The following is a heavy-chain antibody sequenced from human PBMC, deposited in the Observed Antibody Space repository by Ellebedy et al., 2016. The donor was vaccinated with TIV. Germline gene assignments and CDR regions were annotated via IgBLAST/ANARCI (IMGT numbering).Heavy chain of an antibody. J-gene: IGHJ6*02. CDR2: ISSSSSTI. V-gene: IGHV3-48*04. CDR1: GFTFSSYS. D-gene: IGHD3-22*01. Sequence: GGSLRLSCAASGFTFSSYSMNWVRQAPGKGLEWVSYISSSSSTIYYADSVKGRFTISRDNAKNALYLQMNSLRAEDTAVYYCARHLGSSGPPRVGYYYYYGMDVWGQGTTVTVSS. CDR3: ARHLGSSGPPRVGYYYYYGMDV.